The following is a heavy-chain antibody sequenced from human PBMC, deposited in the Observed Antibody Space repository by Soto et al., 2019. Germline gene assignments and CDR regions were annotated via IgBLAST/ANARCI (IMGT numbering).Heavy chain of an antibody. CDR2: ISGGGDST. CDR3: ARRSSGWYFDY. D-gene: IGHD6-19*01. V-gene: IGHV3-23*01. J-gene: IGHJ4*02. CDR1: GFSFSSYA. Sequence: EVQLLESGGGLVQPGGSLRLSCAASGFSFSSYAMNWVRQAPGKGLEWVSVISGGGDSTYYADSVKGRFTISRDNSKNTLYLQMISLRAEDTAVYYCARRSSGWYFDYWGQGTLVIVSS.